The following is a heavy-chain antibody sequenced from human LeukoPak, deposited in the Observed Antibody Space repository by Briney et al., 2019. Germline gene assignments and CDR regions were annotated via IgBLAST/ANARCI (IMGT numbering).Heavy chain of an antibody. CDR2: ISAYNGNT. CDR1: GYTFTGYY. CDR3: ARCSGGSCYSPVDY. D-gene: IGHD2-15*01. V-gene: IGHV1-18*04. Sequence: ASVKVSCKASGYTFTGYYMHWVRQAPGQGLEWMGWISAYNGNTNYAQKLQGRVTMTTDTSTSTAYMELRSLRSDDTAVYYCARCSGGSCYSPVDYWGQGTLVTVSS. J-gene: IGHJ4*02.